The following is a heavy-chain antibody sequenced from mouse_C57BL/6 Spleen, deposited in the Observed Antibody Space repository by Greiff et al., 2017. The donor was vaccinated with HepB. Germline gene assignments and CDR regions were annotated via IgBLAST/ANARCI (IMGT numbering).Heavy chain of an antibody. D-gene: IGHD1-1*01. V-gene: IGHV1-19*01. CDR3: ARRDLYCSSFYWYFDV. CDR1: GYTFTDYY. J-gene: IGHJ1*03. Sequence: VQLQQSGPVLVKPGASVKMSCKASGYTFTDYYMNWVKQSHGKSLEWMGVINPYNGGTCYNQKFKGKATLTVDKSSSTAYMELNSLTSEDSAVYYCARRDLYCSSFYWYFDVWGTGTTVTVSS. CDR2: INPYNGGT.